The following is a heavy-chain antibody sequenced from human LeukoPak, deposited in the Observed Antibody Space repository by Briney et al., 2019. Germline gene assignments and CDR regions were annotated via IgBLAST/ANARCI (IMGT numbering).Heavy chain of an antibody. D-gene: IGHD2-2*01. V-gene: IGHV3-23*01. CDR3: AKGGCSSTSCPELDP. CDR1: GFTFSSYA. CDR2: ISGSGGST. J-gene: IGHJ5*02. Sequence: GGSLRLSCAASGFTFSSYAMSWVRQAPGKGLEWVSGISGSGGSTYYADSVKGRFTISRDNSKNTLYLQRNSQRAEDTAVYYCAKGGCSSTSCPELDPWGQGTLVTVSS.